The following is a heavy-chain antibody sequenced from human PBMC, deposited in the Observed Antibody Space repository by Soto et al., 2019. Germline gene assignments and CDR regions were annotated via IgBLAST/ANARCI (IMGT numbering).Heavy chain of an antibody. Sequence: QVQLVESGGGVVQPGRSLRLSCAASGFTFSSYGMHWVRQAPGKGLEWVAVISYDGSNKYYADSVKGRFTISGDNSKNTLYLQMNSQRAEDTAVYYCAKNTKMVRGVDTYYYYGMDVWGQGTTVTVSS. CDR1: GFTFSSYG. J-gene: IGHJ6*02. D-gene: IGHD3-10*01. CDR3: AKNTKMVRGVDTYYYYGMDV. V-gene: IGHV3-30*18. CDR2: ISYDGSNK.